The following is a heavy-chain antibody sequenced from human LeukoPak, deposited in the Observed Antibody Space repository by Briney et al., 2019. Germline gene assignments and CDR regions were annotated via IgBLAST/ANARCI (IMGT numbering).Heavy chain of an antibody. D-gene: IGHD1-14*01. V-gene: IGHV1-69*01. CDR2: IIPIFGTA. Sequence: SVKVSFKASGGTFSSYAISWVRQAPGQGLEWMGGIIPIFGTANYAQKFQGRVTITADESTSTAYMELSSLRSEDKAVYYCAGRKRYYFDYWGQGTLVTVSS. CDR1: GGTFSSYA. J-gene: IGHJ4*02. CDR3: AGRKRYYFDY.